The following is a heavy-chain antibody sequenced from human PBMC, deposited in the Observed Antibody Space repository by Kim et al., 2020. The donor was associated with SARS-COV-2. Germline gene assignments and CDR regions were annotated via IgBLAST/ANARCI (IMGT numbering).Heavy chain of an antibody. CDR1: GFTFSSYG. CDR2: ICYDGSNK. Sequence: GGSLRLSCAASGFTFSSYGMHWVRQAPGKGLEWVAVICYDGSNKYYADSVKGRFTISRDNSKNTLYLQMNSLRAEDTAVYYCAREHCSSTSCVRGMDVWGHGTTVTVSS. V-gene: IGHV3-33*01. D-gene: IGHD2-2*01. CDR3: AREHCSSTSCVRGMDV. J-gene: IGHJ6*02.